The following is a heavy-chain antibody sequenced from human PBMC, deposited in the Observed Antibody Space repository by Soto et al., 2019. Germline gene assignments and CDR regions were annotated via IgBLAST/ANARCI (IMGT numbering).Heavy chain of an antibody. V-gene: IGHV1-69*01. CDR3: GREQIPLVGGVTWYYSYGMGV. CDR1: GGTFSSYA. J-gene: IGHJ6*02. Sequence: QVQLVQSGAEVKKPGSSVKVSCKASGGTFSSYAISWVRQAPGQGLEWMGGIIPIFGTANYAQKFQGRVTITADESTSTAYREVSSWGCEDRALYYWGREQIPLVGGVTWYYSYGMGVWAQGPT. D-gene: IGHD3-16*01. CDR2: IIPIFGTA.